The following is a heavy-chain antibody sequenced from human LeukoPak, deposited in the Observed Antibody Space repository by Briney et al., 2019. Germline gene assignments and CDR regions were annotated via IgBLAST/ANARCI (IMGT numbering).Heavy chain of an antibody. CDR1: GYTFTSYG. J-gene: IGHJ2*01. Sequence: GASVKVSCKASGYTFTSYGISWVRQAPGQGLKGMCWISAYNGNTNYAQKLQSRVTMNTDTSTSTAYMELRSLRSDDTAVYYCARGTNYYDSRGYSHPRFDLWGRGTLVTVSS. CDR3: ARGTNYYDSRGYSHPRFDL. D-gene: IGHD3-22*01. CDR2: ISAYNGNT. V-gene: IGHV1-18*01.